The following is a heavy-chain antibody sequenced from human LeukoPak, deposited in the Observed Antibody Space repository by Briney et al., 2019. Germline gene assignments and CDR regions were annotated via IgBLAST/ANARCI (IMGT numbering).Heavy chain of an antibody. CDR3: GRDYRSGWDDAFDI. V-gene: IGHV3-48*03. CDR1: GFTFSIYE. D-gene: IGHD6-19*01. CDR2: ISSSGSTI. Sequence: GGSLRLSCAASGFTFSIYEMNWVRQAPGKGLEWGLYISSSGSTIYYADSVKGRFTISRYIAKNLLYLQMNSVSADETAVYYCGRDYRSGWDDAFDIWGQGTMVTVSS. J-gene: IGHJ3*02.